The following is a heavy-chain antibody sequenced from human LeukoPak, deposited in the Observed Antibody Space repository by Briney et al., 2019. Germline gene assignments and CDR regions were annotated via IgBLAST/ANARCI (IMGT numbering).Heavy chain of an antibody. CDR2: IHPSGML. V-gene: IGHV4-31*03. CDR1: GASFNSDDQY. CDR3: SRGLDSRKLGY. D-gene: IGHD3-22*01. J-gene: IGHJ4*02. Sequence: SQTLSLTCTVSGASFNSDDQYWNCSRQTPGKGLEWIGSIHPSGMLYNNPYLESRVTMSKDTSKNQFSLNLNSVTDADTAVYCCSRGLDSRKLGYWGQGILVTVSS.